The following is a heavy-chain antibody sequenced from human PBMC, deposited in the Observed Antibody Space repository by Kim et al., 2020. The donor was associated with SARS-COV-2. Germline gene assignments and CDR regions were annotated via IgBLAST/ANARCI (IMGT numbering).Heavy chain of an antibody. CDR2: IRSKTCGGAT. CDR3: TRACTSSWYDS. V-gene: IGHV3-49*04. J-gene: IGHJ5*01. CDR1: GFIFGDYA. Sequence: GGSLRLSCTASGFIFGDYAMTWVRQAPGKGLECVGFIRSKTCGGATEDAASVRGRFTIAKDDSNSIAYLQMTSLKSEDTAVYYCTRACTSSWYDSWGQGTLVTVSS. D-gene: IGHD2-2*01.